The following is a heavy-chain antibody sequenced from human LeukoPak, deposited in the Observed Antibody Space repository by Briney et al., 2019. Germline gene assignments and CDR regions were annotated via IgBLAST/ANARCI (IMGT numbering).Heavy chain of an antibody. CDR2: IYYSGST. J-gene: IGHJ5*02. Sequence: SETLSLTCTVSGGSISSYYWSWIRQPPGKGLEWIGYIYYSGSTNYNPSLKSRVTISVDTSKNQFSLKLSSVTAADTAVYYCASRELPDYYGSGSPNWFDPWGQGTLVTVSS. V-gene: IGHV4-59*12. D-gene: IGHD3-10*01. CDR1: GGSISSYY. CDR3: ASRELPDYYGSGSPNWFDP.